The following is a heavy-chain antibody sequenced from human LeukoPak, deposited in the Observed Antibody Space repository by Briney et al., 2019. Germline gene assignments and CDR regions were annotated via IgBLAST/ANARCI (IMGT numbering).Heavy chain of an antibody. CDR1: GFTLSSYW. J-gene: IGHJ1*01. Sequence: PGGSLRLSCAASGFTLSSYWMHWVRQDPGEGLVWVSRIKSDGRTNYADSVKGRFTISRDNAKNTVSLQMNSLRAEDTGVYYCARAPSEIGGYYPEYFRHWGQGTLVIVSS. CDR2: IKSDGRT. V-gene: IGHV3-74*01. D-gene: IGHD3-22*01. CDR3: ARAPSEIGGYYPEYFRH.